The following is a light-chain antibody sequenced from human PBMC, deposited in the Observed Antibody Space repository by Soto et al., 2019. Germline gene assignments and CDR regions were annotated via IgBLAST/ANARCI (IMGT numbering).Light chain of an antibody. J-gene: IGLJ3*02. CDR1: SSDVGGYDY. CDR3: SSFPSSITWV. CDR2: EVN. Sequence: QSALTQPASVSGSPGQSITISCTGTSSDVGGYDYVSWYQHYPGKAPKLMIFEVNNRPSGVSIRFSGSKTGNTASLTISGLQAEVEADYYYSSFPSSITWVFGGGTKLTVL. V-gene: IGLV2-14*01.